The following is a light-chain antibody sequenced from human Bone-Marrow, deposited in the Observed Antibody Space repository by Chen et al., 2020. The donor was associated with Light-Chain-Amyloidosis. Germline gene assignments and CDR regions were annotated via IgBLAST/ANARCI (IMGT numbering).Light chain of an antibody. CDR1: SSDVGADNH. CDR2: EVT. CDR3: SSYTITNTLV. V-gene: IGLV2-14*01. Sequence: QSALTQPASVSGSPGKSITISCTGTSSDVGADNHVSWYQQHPDKAPKLMIYEVTNRPSWVPDRCSGSKSDHTASLTISGLQTEDEADYFCSSYTITNTLVFGSGTRVTVL. J-gene: IGLJ1*01.